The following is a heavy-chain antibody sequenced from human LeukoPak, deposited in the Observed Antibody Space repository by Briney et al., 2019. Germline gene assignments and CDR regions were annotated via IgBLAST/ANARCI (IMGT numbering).Heavy chain of an antibody. CDR2: ISYDGSSK. CDR1: GFTFSTYA. CDR3: ARVVTSGGLDI. J-gene: IGHJ3*02. V-gene: IGHV3-30*04. Sequence: PGGSLRLSCAASGFTFSTYAMHWVRQAPGKGLEWVAVISYDGSSKYYADSVKGRFTISRDNSKNTLYLQMNSLRAEDTAVYYCARVVTSGGLDIWGQGTMVTVSS. D-gene: IGHD2-15*01.